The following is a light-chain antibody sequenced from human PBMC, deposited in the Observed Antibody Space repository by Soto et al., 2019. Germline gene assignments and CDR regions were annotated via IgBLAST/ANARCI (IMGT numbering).Light chain of an antibody. CDR1: SSDGGSYNY. CDR2: DVS. J-gene: IGLJ2*01. Sequence: QSALTQPASVSGSPGQSITISCTGTSSDGGSYNYVSWYQQYPGKAPKLMIYDVSNRPSGFSYRFSGSKSGNTASLTISGLQSEDEADYYCSSYTTSSTHVVFGGGTKVTVL. V-gene: IGLV2-14*01. CDR3: SSYTTSSTHVV.